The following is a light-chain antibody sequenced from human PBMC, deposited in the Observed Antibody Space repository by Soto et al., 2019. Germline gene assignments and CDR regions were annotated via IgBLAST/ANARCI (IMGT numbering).Light chain of an antibody. J-gene: IGLJ2*01. CDR1: NSDLGASNY. CDR3: SSYTSSSTVI. Sequence: QSVLTQPASVSGSPGQSITISCTGTNSDLGASNYVSWYQQHPGKAPKLMIYDLNSRPSGVSNRFSGSKSGNTASLTISGLQAEDEAHYHCSSYTSSSTVIFGGGTKLTVL. V-gene: IGLV2-14*03. CDR2: DLN.